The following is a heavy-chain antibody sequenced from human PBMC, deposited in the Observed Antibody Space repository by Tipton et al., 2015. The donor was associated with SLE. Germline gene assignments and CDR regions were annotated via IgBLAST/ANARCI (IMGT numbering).Heavy chain of an antibody. CDR1: GFTFSGSA. Sequence: SLRLSYAASGFTFSGSAIHWVRQASGKGLEWVGHIRSKANNYATAYAASVKGRFTISRDDSKNTAYLQMNSLKTEDTAVYYCTRASSDSSSSRFDPWGQGTLVTVSS. J-gene: IGHJ5*02. CDR3: TRASSDSSSSRFDP. V-gene: IGHV3-73*01. D-gene: IGHD6-6*01. CDR2: IRSKANNYAT.